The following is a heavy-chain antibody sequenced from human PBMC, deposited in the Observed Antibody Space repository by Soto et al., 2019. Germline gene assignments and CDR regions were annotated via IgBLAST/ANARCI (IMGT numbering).Heavy chain of an antibody. J-gene: IGHJ4*02. CDR2: INSDGSST. V-gene: IGHV3-74*01. Sequence: VPLVESGGGLVQPGGSLRLSCAVSGLTFSNYWMNWVRQAPGKGLVWVSRINSDGSSTDYADSVKGRFTISRDNARNTLYLEMHSLRAEDTALYYCGRGGRIVAAASVDWGQGTLVTVSS. D-gene: IGHD6-25*01. CDR1: GLTFSNYW. CDR3: GRGGRIVAAASVD.